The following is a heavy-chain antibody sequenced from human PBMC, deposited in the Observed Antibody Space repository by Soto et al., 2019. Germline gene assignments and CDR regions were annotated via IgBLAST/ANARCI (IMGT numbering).Heavy chain of an antibody. CDR1: GGSVSTGSYD. CDR3: ARDGLGMDG. CDR2: IFFTGSA. Sequence: PSETLSLTCTVSGGSVSTGSYDWSWIRQPPGKGLEWVGKIFFTGSAHYHPSLRNRVTMSVDTSKDQFSLTLTSVTAADTAVYYCARDGLGMDGWGRGTTVTAS. V-gene: IGHV4-61*01. J-gene: IGHJ6*04.